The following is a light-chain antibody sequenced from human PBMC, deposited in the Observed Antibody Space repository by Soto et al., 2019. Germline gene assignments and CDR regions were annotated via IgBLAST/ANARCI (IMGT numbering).Light chain of an antibody. CDR3: QQYGSPLGP. J-gene: IGKJ1*01. CDR1: QSVSSSY. V-gene: IGKV3-20*01. CDR2: GAS. Sequence: VALSLSPGERATLSCRASQSVSSSYLALYQQKPGQAPRLLIYGASSRATGIPDRFSGSGSGTDFTLTISRLEPEDFAVYYCQQYGSPLGPFGQRTK.